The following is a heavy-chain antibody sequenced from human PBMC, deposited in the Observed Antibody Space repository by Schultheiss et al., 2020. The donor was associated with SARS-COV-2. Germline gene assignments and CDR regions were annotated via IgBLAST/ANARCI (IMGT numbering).Heavy chain of an antibody. Sequence: GGSLRLSCAASGFTVSSNYMSWVRQAPGKGLEWVSAISGSGDRTYYADSVKGRFTISRDNSKNTLYLQMNSLRAEDTAVYYCGKVLGGGSYLPPDYWGQGALVTVSS. CDR2: ISGSGDRT. CDR1: GFTVSSNY. CDR3: GKVLGGGSYLPPDY. J-gene: IGHJ4*02. D-gene: IGHD3-16*02. V-gene: IGHV3-23*01.